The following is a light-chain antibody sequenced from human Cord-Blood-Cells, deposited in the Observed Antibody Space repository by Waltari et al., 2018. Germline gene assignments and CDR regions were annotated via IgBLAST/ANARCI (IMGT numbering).Light chain of an antibody. CDR1: SSDVGSYNL. Sequence: QSALTQPASVSGSPGQSITISCTGTSSDVGSYNLVSWYQQHPGKAPKLMIYEGSKRPSGLSNRFSGSKSGNTPSLTNPGLQAEDEADYYCCSYAGSSTWVFGGGTKLTIL. CDR3: CSYAGSSTWV. CDR2: EGS. V-gene: IGLV2-23*01. J-gene: IGLJ3*02.